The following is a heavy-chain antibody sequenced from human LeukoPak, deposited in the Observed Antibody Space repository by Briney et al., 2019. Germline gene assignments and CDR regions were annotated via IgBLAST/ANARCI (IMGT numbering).Heavy chain of an antibody. D-gene: IGHD4-17*01. V-gene: IGHV1-8*02. CDR2: MNPNSGNT. Sequence: ASVKVSCKASGYTFTSYGISWVRQATGQGLEWMGWMNPNSGNTGYAQKFQGRVTMTRNTSISTAYMELSSLRSEDTAVYYCARAGLPTVPMCHFDYWGQGTLVTVSS. CDR3: ARAGLPTVPMCHFDY. J-gene: IGHJ4*02. CDR1: GYTFTSYG.